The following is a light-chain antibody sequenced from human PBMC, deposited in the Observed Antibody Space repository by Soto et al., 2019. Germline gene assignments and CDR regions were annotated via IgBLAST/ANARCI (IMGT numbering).Light chain of an antibody. V-gene: IGKV3-11*01. Sequence: EIVLTQSTATLSLSPGERATLSCRASQTVAKDLAWYQQKPGQAPRLLLYDIFNRDTGIPARFSGSGSGTDFTLTISSLEPEDVAVYYCNQRKSGPRSTFGQGTKLQIQ. CDR2: DIF. J-gene: IGKJ2*02. CDR3: NQRKSGPRST. CDR1: QTVAKD.